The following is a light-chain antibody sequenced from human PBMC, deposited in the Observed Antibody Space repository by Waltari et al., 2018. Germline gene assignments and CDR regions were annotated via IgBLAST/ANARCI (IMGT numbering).Light chain of an antibody. CDR3: QQYNNWPLT. J-gene: IGKJ4*01. CDR1: QSVTSN. CDR2: GAS. V-gene: IGKV3-15*01. Sequence: EIVMTQSPATLSVSPGEGATLSCRASQSVTSNLAWYQQKPGQAPRLLIHGASTRATGVPARFSGSWSETEFTLTISSLQSEDFAVYYCQQYNNWPLTFGGGTKVEIK.